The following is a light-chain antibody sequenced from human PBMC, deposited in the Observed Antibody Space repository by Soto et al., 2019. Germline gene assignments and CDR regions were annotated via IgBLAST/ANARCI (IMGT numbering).Light chain of an antibody. V-gene: IGLV2-14*03. J-gene: IGLJ2*01. Sequence: QSALTQPASVSGSPGQSITISCTGTSGDIGAYNFVSWYQQHPGKAPKLMLYDVNIRPSGVSNRFSGSKSGNTASLTISGLQAEDEADYYCTSWTTSTTMIFGGGTKLTFL. CDR2: DVN. CDR3: TSWTTSTTMI. CDR1: SGDIGAYNF.